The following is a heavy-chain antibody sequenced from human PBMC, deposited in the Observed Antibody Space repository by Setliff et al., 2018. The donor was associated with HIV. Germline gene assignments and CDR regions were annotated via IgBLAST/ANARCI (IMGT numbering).Heavy chain of an antibody. V-gene: IGHV3-74*03. D-gene: IGHD3-16*01. CDR2: INTDGSSA. CDR1: GFTFINSW. CDR3: ARGGANPSWFDS. Sequence: GGSLRLSCAASGFTFINSWMHWVRQAPGKGLVWVSRINTDGSSATYADSVKGRFTNSRDNAKNTLYLQMDSLRAEDTAVYYCARGGANPSWFDSWGQGTLVTVSS. J-gene: IGHJ5*01.